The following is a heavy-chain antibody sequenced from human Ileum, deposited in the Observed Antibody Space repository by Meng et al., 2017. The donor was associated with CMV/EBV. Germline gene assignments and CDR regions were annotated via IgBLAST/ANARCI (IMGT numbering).Heavy chain of an antibody. CDR2: IITGNGTT. CDR3: ARGAGADH. V-gene: IGHV1-3*04. D-gene: IGHD6-25*01. Sequence: SMNLSCKASGYIFTNYPIHWVRQTPGQGLEWMGWIITGNGTTKYSQRFQHRLTITRDTSANTVYMEVTSLTSEDTATYYCARGAGADHWGQGTLVTVSS. CDR1: GYIFTNYP. J-gene: IGHJ4*02.